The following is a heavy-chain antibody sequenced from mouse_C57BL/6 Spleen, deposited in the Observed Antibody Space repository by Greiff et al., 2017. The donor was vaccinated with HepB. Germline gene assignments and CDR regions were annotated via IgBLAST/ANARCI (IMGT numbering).Heavy chain of an antibody. CDR3: ARSSEGVGDY. J-gene: IGHJ2*01. Sequence: QVQLQQSGPELVKPGASVKISCKASGYAFSSSWMNWVKQRPGKGLEWIGRIYPGDGDTNYNGKFKGKATLTADKSSSTAYMQLSSLTSEDSAVYFCARSSEGVGDYWGQGTTLTVSS. D-gene: IGHD1-1*01. CDR2: IYPGDGDT. V-gene: IGHV1-82*01. CDR1: GYAFSSSW.